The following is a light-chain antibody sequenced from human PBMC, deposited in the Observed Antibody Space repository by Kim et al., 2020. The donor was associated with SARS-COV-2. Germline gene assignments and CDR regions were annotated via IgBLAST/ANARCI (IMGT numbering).Light chain of an antibody. CDR1: KLGEKY. V-gene: IGLV3-1*01. CDR2: QDN. J-gene: IGLJ2*01. Sequence: SYELTQPPSVSVFPGQTASIACSGNKLGEKYTCWYQQKPGQSPVLIIYQDNRRPSGIPERFSGSNSGNTATLTISGTQAMDEADYYCQAWARGTVVFGGGTKLIVL. CDR3: QAWARGTVV.